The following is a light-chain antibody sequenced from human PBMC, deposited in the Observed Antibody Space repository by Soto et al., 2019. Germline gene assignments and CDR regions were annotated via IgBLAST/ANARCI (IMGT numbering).Light chain of an antibody. Sequence: QLVLTQSPSASASLGDSVKLTYTLSSGHSTYAIAWHQQQPEKGPRYLMKLNSDGSHSKGDGIPDRFSGSSSGAERYLTISSLQSEDEADYYCQTWGTGTWVFGGGTKLTVL. CDR3: QTWGTGTWV. CDR2: LNSDGSH. V-gene: IGLV4-69*01. CDR1: SGHSTYA. J-gene: IGLJ3*02.